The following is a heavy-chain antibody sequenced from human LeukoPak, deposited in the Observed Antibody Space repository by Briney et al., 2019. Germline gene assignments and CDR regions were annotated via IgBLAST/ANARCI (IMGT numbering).Heavy chain of an antibody. V-gene: IGHV3-21*01. CDR2: ISSSSYI. Sequence: GGSLRLSCTASGFTFSSYSMNWVRQAPGKGLEWVSSISSSSYIYYADSVKGRFTISTDNAKNSLYLQMNSLRGEDTAVYYCARNKKGDRYTYGHDYWGQGTLVTVSS. CDR1: GFTFSSYS. D-gene: IGHD5-18*01. CDR3: ARNKKGDRYTYGHDY. J-gene: IGHJ4*02.